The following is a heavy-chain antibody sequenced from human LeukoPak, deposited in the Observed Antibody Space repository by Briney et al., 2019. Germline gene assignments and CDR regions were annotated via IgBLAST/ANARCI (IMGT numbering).Heavy chain of an antibody. D-gene: IGHD6-19*01. J-gene: IGHJ4*02. V-gene: IGHV1-24*01. CDR2: FDPEDGEA. Sequence: GASVKVSCKVSGYSLTEVSTHWVRQAPGKRLEWMGGFDPEDGEAIYAQKVQGRLTMTEDTSIDTAFMELRSLKSEDTAIYYCVTDIRSGWRNYWGQGTLITVSS. CDR3: VTDIRSGWRNY. CDR1: GYSLTEVS.